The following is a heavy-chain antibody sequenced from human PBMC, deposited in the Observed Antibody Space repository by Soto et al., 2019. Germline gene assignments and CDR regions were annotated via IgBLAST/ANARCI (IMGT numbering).Heavy chain of an antibody. CDR2: ISGSSDHI. Sequence: GESMRLSCAASGFMFVSYNINWVRPPEGEGLQCISSISGSSDHIYSADSVKGRFTVTRDNAKNAMYLQMNSLRGEDTAVYYCARDRAIDINVYYGLDIWGQGAAVTVSS. V-gene: IGHV3-21*01. CDR1: GFMFVSYN. D-gene: IGHD3-9*01. J-gene: IGHJ6*02. CDR3: ARDRAIDINVYYGLDI.